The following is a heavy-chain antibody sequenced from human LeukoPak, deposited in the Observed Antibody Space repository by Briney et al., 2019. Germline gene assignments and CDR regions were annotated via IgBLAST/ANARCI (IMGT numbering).Heavy chain of an antibody. J-gene: IGHJ4*02. CDR3: AKVDLGYCSSTSCYSARYYFDY. V-gene: IGHV3-23*01. CDR1: GFTFSSYA. Sequence: PGGSLRLSCAASGFTFSSYAMSWVRQAPGKGLEWVSAISGSGGSTYYADSVKGRFTISRDNSKNTLYLQMNSLRAEDTAVYYCAKVDLGYCSSTSCYSARYYFDYWGQGTLATVSS. D-gene: IGHD2-2*02. CDR2: ISGSGGST.